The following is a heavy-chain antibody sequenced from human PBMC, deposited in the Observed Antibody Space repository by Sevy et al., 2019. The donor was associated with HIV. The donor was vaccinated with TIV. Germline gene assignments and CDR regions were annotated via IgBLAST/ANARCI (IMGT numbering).Heavy chain of an antibody. V-gene: IGHV2-5*02. CDR1: GFSLDTSGVG. CDR3: AHKVYDFGSTANWFDP. J-gene: IGHJ5*02. Sequence: SGPTLVKPKQTLTLTCTFSGFSLDTSGVGVGWIRQPPGKALEWLALIYWDDDKIYSRNLKNRLSITKDTSKNQVVLKMTNMDPVDTATYYCAHKVYDFGSTANWFDPWGQRILVTVSS. CDR2: IYWDDDK. D-gene: IGHD3-3*01.